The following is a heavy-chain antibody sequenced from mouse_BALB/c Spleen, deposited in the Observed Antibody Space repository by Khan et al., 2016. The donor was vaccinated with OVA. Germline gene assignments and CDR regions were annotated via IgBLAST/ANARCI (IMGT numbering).Heavy chain of an antibody. CDR1: GYTFTAYD. D-gene: IGHD2-4*01. J-gene: IGHJ4*01. Sequence: QVQLKESGPELVKPGALVKISCKASGYTFTAYDINWVKQRPGQGHEWIGWLYPGDGSTKDNENFKGKATLNADKSCNPAYMQLSSLTSEKSAVYFCSREGLRGVAMDYWGQGTSVSVSS. CDR2: LYPGDGST. CDR3: SREGLRGVAMDY. V-gene: IGHV1S56*01.